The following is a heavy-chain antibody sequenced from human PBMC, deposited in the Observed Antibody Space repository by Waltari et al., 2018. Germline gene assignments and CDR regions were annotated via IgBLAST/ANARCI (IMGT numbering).Heavy chain of an antibody. J-gene: IGHJ1*01. V-gene: IGHV4-38-2*02. Sequence: TCGYYWGWIRQPPGKGLEWIGSIYHSGSTYYNPSLKSRVTISVDTSKNQFSLKLSSVTAADTAVYYCARDLRILRYLDWLPKNFQHWGQGTLVTVSS. CDR1: TCGYY. CDR3: ARDLRILRYLDWLPKNFQH. D-gene: IGHD3-9*01. CDR2: IYHSGST.